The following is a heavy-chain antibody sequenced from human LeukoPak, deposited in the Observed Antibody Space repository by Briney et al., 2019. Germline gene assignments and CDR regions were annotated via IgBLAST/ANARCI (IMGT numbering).Heavy chain of an antibody. D-gene: IGHD3-3*01. J-gene: IGHJ6*02. CDR1: GFTVSSNY. V-gene: IGHV3-66*02. CDR3: AGEYYDFWSGYSNYYYYGMDV. CDR2: IYSGGST. Sequence: GGSLRLSCAASGFTVSSNYMSWVRQAPGKGLEWVSVIYSGGSTYYADSVKGRFTISRDNSKNTLYLQMNSLRAGDTAVYYCAGEYYDFWSGYSNYYYYGMDVWGQGTTVTVSS.